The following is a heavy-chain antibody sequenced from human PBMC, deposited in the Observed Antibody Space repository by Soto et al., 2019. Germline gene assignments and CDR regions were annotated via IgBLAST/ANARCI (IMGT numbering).Heavy chain of an antibody. CDR2: IYLGDSET. Sequence: VESLTISCKASGNSLSNNWIVWVRQLPGKGLEWMGIIYLGDSETTYSPTFQGQVTISADRSTSTAHLQWSSLKASDTATYYCARLGYTGSWVRGWFDPWGQGTLVTSPQ. D-gene: IGHD6-13*01. CDR3: ARLGYTGSWVRGWFDP. V-gene: IGHV5-51*01. CDR1: GNSLSNNW. J-gene: IGHJ5*02.